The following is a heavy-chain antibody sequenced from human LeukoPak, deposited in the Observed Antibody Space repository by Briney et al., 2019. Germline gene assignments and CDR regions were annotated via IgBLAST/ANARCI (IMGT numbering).Heavy chain of an antibody. Sequence: SETLSLTCTVSGGSISSYYWSWVRQPPGKGLEWIGYIYYSGSTNYNPSLKSRVTISVDTSKNQFSLKLSSVTAADTAVYYCARDRGVGATVYFDYWGQGTLVTVSS. J-gene: IGHJ4*02. CDR1: GGSISSYY. V-gene: IGHV4-59*01. D-gene: IGHD1-26*01. CDR3: ARDRGVGATVYFDY. CDR2: IYYSGST.